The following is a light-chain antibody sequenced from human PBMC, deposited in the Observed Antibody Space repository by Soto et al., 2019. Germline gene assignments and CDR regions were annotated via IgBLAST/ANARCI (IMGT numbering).Light chain of an antibody. CDR1: SSDVGGYNF. CDR2: EVT. CDR3: CTYARNHLYV. Sequence: QSAPTQPASVSGSPGHSITISCTGTSSDVGGYNFVSWYQQKPGKAPKLLIYEVTHRPSGISDRFSGSKSGNMASLTISGLQDEDEASYYCCTYARNHLYVFGSGTKVTVL. J-gene: IGLJ1*01. V-gene: IGLV2-14*01.